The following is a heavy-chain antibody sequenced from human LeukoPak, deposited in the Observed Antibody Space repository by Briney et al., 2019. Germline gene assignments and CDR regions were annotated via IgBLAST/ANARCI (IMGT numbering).Heavy chain of an antibody. CDR3: ARQTAMGRSGDY. V-gene: IGHV5-51*01. D-gene: IGHD5-18*01. J-gene: IGHJ4*02. Sequence: GESLKISCKASGYSFTSYWIGWVRQMPGKGLEWMGIIDPSASDTRYTPSFQGQATISADKSLSTAYLQWNSLKASDAAMYYCARQTAMGRSGDYWGQGTLVTVSS. CDR2: IDPSASDT. CDR1: GYSFTSYW.